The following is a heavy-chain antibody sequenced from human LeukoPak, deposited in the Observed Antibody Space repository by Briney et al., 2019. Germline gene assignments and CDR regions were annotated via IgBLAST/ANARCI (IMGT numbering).Heavy chain of an antibody. CDR2: IGSDGSDK. CDR3: ARVGDYSGFQFDY. Sequence: VQPGGSLRLSCAASGFTFRSYGIHWVRQAPGKGLEWVAFIGSDGSDKYYADSVKGRFTISRDNSKNTMYLQMSSLRVEDTAVYYCARVGDYSGFQFDYWGRGTLVTVSP. J-gene: IGHJ4*02. V-gene: IGHV3-30*02. CDR1: GFTFRSYG. D-gene: IGHD6-19*01.